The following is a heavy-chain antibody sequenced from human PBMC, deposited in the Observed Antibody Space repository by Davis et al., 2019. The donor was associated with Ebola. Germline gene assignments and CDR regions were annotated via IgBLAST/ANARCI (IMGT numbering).Heavy chain of an antibody. Sequence: SVKVSCKASGGTFSSYAISWVRQAPGQGLEWMGGIIPIFGTANYAQKFQGRVTITADESTSTAYMELSSLRSEDTAVYYCAGGAYCSGGSCYQPFDYWAREPWSPSPQ. J-gene: IGHJ4*02. CDR1: GGTFSSYA. CDR3: AGGAYCSGGSCYQPFDY. CDR2: IIPIFGTA. V-gene: IGHV1-69*13. D-gene: IGHD2-15*01.